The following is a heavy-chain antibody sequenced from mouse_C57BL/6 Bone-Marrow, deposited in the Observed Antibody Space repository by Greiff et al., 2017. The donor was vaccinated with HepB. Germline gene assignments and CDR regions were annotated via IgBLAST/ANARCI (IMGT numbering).Heavy chain of an antibody. J-gene: IGHJ1*03. V-gene: IGHV1-26*01. Sequence: EVQLQQSGPELVKPGASVKISCKASGYTFTDYYMNWVKQSHGKSLEWIGDINPNNGGTSYNQKFKGKATLTVDKSSSTAYMELRSLTSEDSAVYYCARGDWYFDVGGTGTTVTVSS. CDR1: GYTFTDYY. CDR2: INPNNGGT. CDR3: ARGDWYFDV.